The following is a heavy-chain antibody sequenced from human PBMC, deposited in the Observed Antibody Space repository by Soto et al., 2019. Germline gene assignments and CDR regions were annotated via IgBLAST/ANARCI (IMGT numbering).Heavy chain of an antibody. CDR1: GFPFSTYG. J-gene: IGHJ3*02. D-gene: IGHD1-1*01. CDR2: IVSDGSAK. CDR3: ARDDAFGNENGFDI. Sequence: QVQLVESGGGVVQPGTSPRLSCAVSGFPFSTYGFHWVRQPPGKGPEWVAVIVSDGSAKYHADSVEGRFTISRDNSKDTLYLQMNSLRAEDTAVYYCARDDAFGNENGFDIWGQGTMVTVSS. V-gene: IGHV3-33*01.